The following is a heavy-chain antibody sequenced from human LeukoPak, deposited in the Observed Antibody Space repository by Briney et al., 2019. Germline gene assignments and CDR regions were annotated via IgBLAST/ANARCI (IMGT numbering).Heavy chain of an antibody. J-gene: IGHJ6*02. D-gene: IGHD3-22*01. V-gene: IGHV3-30*18. Sequence: GGSLRLSCAASGFTFSSYSMHWVRQAPGKGLEWVAVISYDGSNKYYADSVKGRFTISRDNSRNTLYLQMNSLRAEDTAVYYCAKDSYYDSSGYPTGRLRYYYYYGMDVWGQGTTVTVSS. CDR2: ISYDGSNK. CDR1: GFTFSSYS. CDR3: AKDSYYDSSGYPTGRLRYYYYYGMDV.